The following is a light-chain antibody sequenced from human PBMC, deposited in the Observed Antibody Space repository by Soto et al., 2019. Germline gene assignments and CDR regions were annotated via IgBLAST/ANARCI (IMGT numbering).Light chain of an antibody. V-gene: IGLV2-8*01. CDR2: DVT. CDR1: SSDVGAYKY. Sequence: QSALTQPPSASGSPGQSVTISCTGTSSDVGAYKYVSWYQQYPGKAPKRMIYDVTKRPSGVPDRFSGYKSGNTASLTVSGLQAEDEADYYCTSYVGNDILVFGGGTKLTVL. J-gene: IGLJ3*02. CDR3: TSYVGNDILV.